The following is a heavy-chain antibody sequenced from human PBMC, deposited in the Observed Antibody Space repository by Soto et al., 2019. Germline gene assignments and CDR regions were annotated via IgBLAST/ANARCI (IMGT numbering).Heavy chain of an antibody. CDR3: ARGGSGSYYYFDY. J-gene: IGHJ4*02. D-gene: IGHD3-10*01. V-gene: IGHV3-30-3*01. CDR2: ISYDGSNK. Sequence: QVQLVESGGGVVQPGRSLRLSCAASGFTFSSYAMHWFRQAPGKGLEWVAVISYDGSNKYYADSVKGRFTISRDNSKNTLYLQMNSLRAEDTAVYYCARGGSGSYYYFDYWGQGTLVTVSS. CDR1: GFTFSSYA.